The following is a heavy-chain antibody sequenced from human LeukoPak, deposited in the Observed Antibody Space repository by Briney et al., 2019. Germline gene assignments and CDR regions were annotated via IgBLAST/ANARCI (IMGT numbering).Heavy chain of an antibody. Sequence: GGSLRLSCAASGFTFSSYGMHWVRQAPGKGLEWVAVISYDGSNKCYADSVKGRFTISRDNSKNTLYLQMNSLRAEDTAVYYCAKDPDYWGQGTLVTVSS. V-gene: IGHV3-30*18. CDR1: GFTFSSYG. CDR2: ISYDGSNK. CDR3: AKDPDY. J-gene: IGHJ4*02.